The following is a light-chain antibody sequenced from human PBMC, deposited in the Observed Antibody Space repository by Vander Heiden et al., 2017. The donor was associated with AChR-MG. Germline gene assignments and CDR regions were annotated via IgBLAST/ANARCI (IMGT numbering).Light chain of an antibody. Sequence: EIVLTQSPVTLSLSPGEGATLSCRASQSVSTYLRWYQQKPGQAPRLLIYDASNRATGIPARFSGSGSGTDFTLTISSLEPEDFAVYYCQQRSNWRSTFGGGTKVEIK. J-gene: IGKJ4*01. CDR1: QSVSTY. CDR2: DAS. V-gene: IGKV3-11*01. CDR3: QQRSNWRST.